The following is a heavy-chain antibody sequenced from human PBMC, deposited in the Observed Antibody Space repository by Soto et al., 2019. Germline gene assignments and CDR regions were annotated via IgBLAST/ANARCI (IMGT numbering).Heavy chain of an antibody. CDR1: GFTFSDYY. CDR2: ISSSGSTI. J-gene: IGHJ6*02. CDR3: ARVGYYYDSSGYYDPYGMDV. D-gene: IGHD3-22*01. V-gene: IGHV3-11*01. Sequence: GGSLRLSCAASGFTFSDYYMSWIRQAPGKGLEWVSYISSSGSTIYYADSVKGRFTISRDNAKNSLYLQMNSLRAEDTAVYYCARVGYYYDSSGYYDPYGMDVWGQGTTVTVSS.